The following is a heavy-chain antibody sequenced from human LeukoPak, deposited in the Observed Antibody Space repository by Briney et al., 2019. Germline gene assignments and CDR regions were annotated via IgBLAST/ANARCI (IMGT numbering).Heavy chain of an antibody. CDR3: ARAYGANSVGDV. V-gene: IGHV4-34*01. CDR2: INHNGST. D-gene: IGHD4-23*01. CDR1: GGSFSGYY. Sequence: PSETLSLTCAVYGGSFSGYYWSWIRQPPGKGLEWIGEINHNGSTNYNPSLKSRITISVDTSKNQFSLKLSSVTAADTAVYYCARAYGANSVGDVWGKGTTVTISS. J-gene: IGHJ6*04.